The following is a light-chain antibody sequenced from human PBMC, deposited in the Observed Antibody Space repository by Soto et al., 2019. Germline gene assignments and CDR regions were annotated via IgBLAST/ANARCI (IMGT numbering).Light chain of an antibody. CDR1: QSVSSSY. J-gene: IGKJ5*01. Sequence: IVLTQSPCTLSLSPGERATLSCSASQSVSSSYLAWYQQKPGQAPRLLIYGASSRATGIPDRFSGSGSGTDFTLTISRLEPEDFAVYYCQQYDNSPITFGQGTRLEI. CDR3: QQYDNSPIT. V-gene: IGKV3-20*01. CDR2: GAS.